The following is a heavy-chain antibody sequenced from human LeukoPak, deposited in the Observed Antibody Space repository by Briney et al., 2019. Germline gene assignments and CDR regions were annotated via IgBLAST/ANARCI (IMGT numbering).Heavy chain of an antibody. CDR2: ISSSSSYI. Sequence: GGSLRLTCAASGFTFSSYSMNWVRQAPGKGLEWVSSISSSSSYIYYADSVKGRFTISRDNAKNSLYLQMNSLRAEDTAVYYCAARNYDFWSGYSLNDYWGQGTLVTVSS. D-gene: IGHD3-3*01. CDR3: AARNYDFWSGYSLNDY. CDR1: GFTFSSYS. V-gene: IGHV3-21*01. J-gene: IGHJ4*02.